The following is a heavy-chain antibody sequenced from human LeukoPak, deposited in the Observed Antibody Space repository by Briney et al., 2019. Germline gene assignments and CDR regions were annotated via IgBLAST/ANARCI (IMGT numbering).Heavy chain of an antibody. V-gene: IGHV1-69*13. Sequence: GASVKVSCKASGGTFSSYAISWVRQAPGQGLEWMGGIIPIFGTANYAQKFQGRVTITADESTSTAYMELSSLRSEDTAVYYCARDFGTTVVTQYYFDYWGQGTLVTVSS. CDR3: ARDFGTTVVTQYYFDY. CDR1: GGTFSSYA. J-gene: IGHJ4*02. CDR2: IIPIFGTA. D-gene: IGHD4-23*01.